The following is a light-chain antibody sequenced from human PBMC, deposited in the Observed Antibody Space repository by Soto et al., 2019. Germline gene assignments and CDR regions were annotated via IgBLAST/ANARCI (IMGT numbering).Light chain of an antibody. J-gene: IGKJ2*01. CDR1: QSISSW. CDR2: QAS. Sequence: DIQMTQSPSTLSASVGDRVTITCRASQSISSWLAWYQQKPGKAPKLLIYQASSLESGVPSRFSGSGSGTEFTLTISSLQPDYFATYYCQQYNGYSGYTFGQGTKLEIK. V-gene: IGKV1-5*03. CDR3: QQYNGYSGYT.